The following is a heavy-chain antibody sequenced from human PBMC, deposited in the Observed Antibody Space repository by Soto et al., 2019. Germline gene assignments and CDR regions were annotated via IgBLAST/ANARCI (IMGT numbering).Heavy chain of an antibody. Sequence: EVQLVESGGGLVEPGGALRLSCAASGITFSNAWMNWVRKAPGKGLEYIGRIRSKTDGGTTEYAAPVEGRFTVSRDDSKNTLYLQMSGQKTEYTAVYYCTTTRPGTNVFDNWGHGTLVIVSS. D-gene: IGHD6-13*01. CDR1: GITFSNAW. J-gene: IGHJ3*02. CDR3: TTTRPGTNVFDN. V-gene: IGHV3-15*01. CDR2: IRSKTDGGTT.